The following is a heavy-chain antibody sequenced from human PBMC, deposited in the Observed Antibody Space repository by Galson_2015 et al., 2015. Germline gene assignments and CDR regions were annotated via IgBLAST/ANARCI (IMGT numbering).Heavy chain of an antibody. CDR2: IYTGGST. Sequence: SLRLSCAASGFTISSNSMTWVRQAPGKGLEWVSLIYTGGSTYYADSVRGRFTVSRDNSKSTLYLQMNNLRAEDTAIYYCARGAGFLYFDLWGRGTLVTVSS. CDR1: GFTISSNS. V-gene: IGHV3-53*01. CDR3: ARGAGFLYFDL. D-gene: IGHD3-10*01. J-gene: IGHJ2*01.